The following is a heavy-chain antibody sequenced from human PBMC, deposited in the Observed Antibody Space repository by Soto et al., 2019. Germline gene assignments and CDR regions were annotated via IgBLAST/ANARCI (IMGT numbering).Heavy chain of an antibody. CDR2: INPSSGSA. J-gene: IGHJ6*02. CDR3: ARGNALPYYYYGLDV. D-gene: IGHD2-8*01. CDR1: GYTFTTYY. Sequence: QVQLVQSGAEVKKPGASVKLSCKASGYTFTTYYIHWVRQAPGQGIEWMGIINPSSGSAGYTQKFQVSVTMTRDTPTNTFYMELSSLRSEDTAVYYCARGNALPYYYYGLDVWGQGTTVTVSS. V-gene: IGHV1-46*03.